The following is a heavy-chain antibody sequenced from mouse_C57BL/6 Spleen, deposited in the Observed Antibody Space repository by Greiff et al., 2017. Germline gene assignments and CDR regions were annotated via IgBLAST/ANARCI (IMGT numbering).Heavy chain of an antibody. J-gene: IGHJ4*01. CDR1: GFTFSDYG. D-gene: IGHD1-1*01. Sequence: EVQLVEPGGGLVKPGGSLKLSCAASGFTFSDYGMHWVRQAPEKGLEWVAYISSGSSTIYYADTVKGRFTISRDNAKNTLFLQMTRLRSEDTAMYYCARNYGTIGYAMDYWGQGTSVTVSS. CDR3: ARNYGTIGYAMDY. V-gene: IGHV5-17*01. CDR2: ISSGSSTI.